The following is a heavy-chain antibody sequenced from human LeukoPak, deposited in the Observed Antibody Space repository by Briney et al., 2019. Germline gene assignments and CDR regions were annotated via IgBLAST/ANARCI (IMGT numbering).Heavy chain of an antibody. CDR3: ARVGIVGPKGAFDI. D-gene: IGHD1-26*01. CDR2: INPTGAST. V-gene: IGHV1-46*01. Sequence: GASVKVSCTASGFTFTDYNMHWVRQAPGQGLEWMGVINPTGASTNYAQKFQGRVTLTRDMSTSTVYMDLSSLKSEDTATYYCARVGIVGPKGAFDIWGQGTVVTVSS. CDR1: GFTFTDYN. J-gene: IGHJ3*02.